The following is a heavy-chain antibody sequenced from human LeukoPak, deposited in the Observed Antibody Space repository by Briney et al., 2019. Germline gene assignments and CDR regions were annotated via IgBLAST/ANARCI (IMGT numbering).Heavy chain of an antibody. J-gene: IGHJ6*02. V-gene: IGHV3-43*02. CDR3: AKDMGDYYYYYGMDV. CDR1: GGSISSYY. Sequence: ETLSLTCTVSGGSISSYYWSWIRQPPGKGLEWVSLISGDGGSTYYADSVKGRFTISRDNSKNSLYLQMNSLRTEDTALYYCAKDMGDYYYYYGMDVWGQGTTVTVSS. CDR2: ISGDGGST.